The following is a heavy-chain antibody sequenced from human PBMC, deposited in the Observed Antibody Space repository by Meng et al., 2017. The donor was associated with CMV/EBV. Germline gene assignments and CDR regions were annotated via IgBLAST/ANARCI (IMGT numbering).Heavy chain of an antibody. V-gene: IGHV1-18*01. D-gene: IGHD1-1*01. CDR1: GYTFTSYG. CDR3: ARTRLTTRFYYYGMDV. Sequence: ASVKVSCKASGYTFTSYGISWVRQAPGQGLEWMGWISAYNGNTNYAQKLQGRVTITTDESTSTAYMELSSLRSEDTAVYYRARTRLTTRFYYYGMDVWGQGTTVTVSS. J-gene: IGHJ6*02. CDR2: ISAYNGNT.